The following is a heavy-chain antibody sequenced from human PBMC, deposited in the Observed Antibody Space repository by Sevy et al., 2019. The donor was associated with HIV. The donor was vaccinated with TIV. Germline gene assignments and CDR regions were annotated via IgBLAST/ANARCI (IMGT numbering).Heavy chain of an antibody. D-gene: IGHD3-10*01. J-gene: IGHJ4*02. CDR1: GFTFSNAW. CDR3: TTGDSTMVRGVIITNPYYFDY. CDR2: IKSKTDGGTT. V-gene: IGHV3-15*01. Sequence: GGSLRLSCAASGFTFSNAWMSWVRQAPGKGLEWVGRIKSKTDGGTTDYAAPVKGRFTISRDDSKNTLYLQMNSLKTADTAVYYCTTGDSTMVRGVIITNPYYFDYWGQGTLVTVSS.